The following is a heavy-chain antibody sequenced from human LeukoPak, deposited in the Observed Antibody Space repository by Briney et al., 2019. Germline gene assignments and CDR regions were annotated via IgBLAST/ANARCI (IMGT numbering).Heavy chain of an antibody. CDR1: GGAFNDYY. Sequence: SETLSLTCAVEGGAFNDYYWSWVRQSPEKGLEWIAEINQGGSTIYNPSPKNRVTMSIDTTRKHISLQLASLTAAGTAVYFCARRGIWIQWNFEYWGQGVLVTVSS. CDR2: INQGGST. D-gene: IGHD5-12*01. J-gene: IGHJ4*02. CDR3: ARRGIWIQWNFEY. V-gene: IGHV4-34*01.